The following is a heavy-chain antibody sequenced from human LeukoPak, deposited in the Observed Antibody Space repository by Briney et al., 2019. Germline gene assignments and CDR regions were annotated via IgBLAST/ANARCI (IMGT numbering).Heavy chain of an antibody. V-gene: IGHV4-39*07. D-gene: IGHD3-9*01. CDR3: ARVYGRYFDRYYFDY. CDR1: GGSISSSTYY. Sequence: SETLSLTCTVSGGSISSSTYYWGWIRQSPGKGLEWIGSISYTGTTYYKSSLKSRVTISVDTSKNQFSLNLSSVTAADTAVYYCARVYGRYFDRYYFDYWGQGTLVTVSS. J-gene: IGHJ4*02. CDR2: ISYTGTT.